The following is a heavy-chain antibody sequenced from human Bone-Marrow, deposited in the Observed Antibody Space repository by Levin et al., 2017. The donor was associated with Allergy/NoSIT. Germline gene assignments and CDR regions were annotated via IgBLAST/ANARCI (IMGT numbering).Heavy chain of an antibody. V-gene: IGHV1-18*01. CDR3: ARVVPITYYYDSSGLWAFDY. CDR1: GYTFTSYG. J-gene: IGHJ4*02. Sequence: ASVKVSCKASGYTFTSYGISWVRQAPGQGLEWMGWISAYNGNTNYAQKLQGRVTMTTDTSTSTAYMELRSLRSDDTAVYYCARVVPITYYYDSSGLWAFDYWGQGTLVTVSS. D-gene: IGHD3-22*01. CDR2: ISAYNGNT.